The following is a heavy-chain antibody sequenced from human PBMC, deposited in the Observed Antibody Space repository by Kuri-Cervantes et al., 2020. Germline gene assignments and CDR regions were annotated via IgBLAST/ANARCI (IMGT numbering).Heavy chain of an antibody. D-gene: IGHD1-26*01. V-gene: IGHV3-30-3*01. J-gene: IGHJ4*02. CDR1: GFTFSSYA. Sequence: GESLKISCAASGFTFSSYAMHWVRQAPGKGLEWVAVISYDGSNKYYADSVKGRFTISRDNAKNSLYLQMNSLRAEDTAVYYCARGALYSGSYYEGYWGQGTLVTVSS. CDR3: ARGALYSGSYYEGY. CDR2: ISYDGSNK.